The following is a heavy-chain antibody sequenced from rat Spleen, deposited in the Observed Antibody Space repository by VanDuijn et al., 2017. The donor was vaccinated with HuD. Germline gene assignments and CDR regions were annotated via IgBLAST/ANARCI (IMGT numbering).Heavy chain of an antibody. Sequence: EVQLVESGGGLVQPGRSMKLSCAASGFTFSNYDMAWVRQAPTQGLEWVASISYDGSSTYYRDSVKGRFTISRDNAKSTLYLQMDSLRSEDTATYYCTTDRYIAAIPYWYFDFWGPGTMVTVSS. CDR1: GFTFSNYD. D-gene: IGHD1-2*01. V-gene: IGHV5-20*01. J-gene: IGHJ1*01. CDR2: ISYDGSST. CDR3: TTDRYIAAIPYWYFDF.